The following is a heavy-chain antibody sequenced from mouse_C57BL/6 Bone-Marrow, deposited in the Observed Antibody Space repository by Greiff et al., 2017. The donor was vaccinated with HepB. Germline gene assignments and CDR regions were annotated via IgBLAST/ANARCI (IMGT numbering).Heavy chain of an antibody. CDR3: ARQVDRGDY. J-gene: IGHJ4*01. CDR1: GFTFSDYY. V-gene: IGHV5-12*01. D-gene: IGHD1-1*02. CDR2: ISNGGGST. Sequence: EVNVVESGGGLVQPGGSLKLSCAASGFTFSDYYMYWVRQTPEKRLEWVAYISNGGGSTYYPDTVQGRFTISRDNAKNTLYLQMSRLKSEDTAMYYCARQVDRGDYWGQGTSVTVSS.